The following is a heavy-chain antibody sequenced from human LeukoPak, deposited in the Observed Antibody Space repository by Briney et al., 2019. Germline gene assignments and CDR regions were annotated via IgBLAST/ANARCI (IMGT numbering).Heavy chain of an antibody. CDR1: GFTFSSYS. Sequence: GGSLRLSCAASGFTFSSYSMNWVRQAPGKGLEWVSSISSSSSYIYYADSVKGRFTISRDDAKNSLYLQTNSLRAEDTAVYYCARMETGSMGAFDIWGPGTMVTVSS. J-gene: IGHJ3*02. CDR3: ARMETGSMGAFDI. CDR2: ISSSSSYI. V-gene: IGHV3-21*01. D-gene: IGHD1-1*01.